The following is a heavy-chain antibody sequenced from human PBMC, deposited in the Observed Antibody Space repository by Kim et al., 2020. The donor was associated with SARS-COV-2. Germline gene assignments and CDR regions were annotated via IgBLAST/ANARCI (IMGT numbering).Heavy chain of an antibody. V-gene: IGHV3-7*01. J-gene: IGHJ3*02. Sequence: GWSLRLSCAASGFTFSSYWMTWVRQAPGKGLEWVANIKQDGNQKYYVDSVKGLFTISRDNAKNSLYLQMNSLRAEDTAVYYCARDGDLYSSGKDAFDIWG. CDR3: ARDGDLYSSGKDAFDI. D-gene: IGHD6-19*01. CDR1: GFTFSSYW. CDR2: IKQDGNQK.